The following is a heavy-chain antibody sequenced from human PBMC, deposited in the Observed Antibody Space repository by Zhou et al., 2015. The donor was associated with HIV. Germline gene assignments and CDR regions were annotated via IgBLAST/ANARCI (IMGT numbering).Heavy chain of an antibody. J-gene: IGHJ4*02. CDR3: ARGRNGVTAALDH. D-gene: IGHD3-3*01. Sequence: VQLVDSGGRPGAAGGGSLSLSCAASGFIFDDFAMSWVRHRPGQSLEWISGISATGHGLFYANSVKGRFTISRDNFRKTLYLRMSSLSVEDTGTYYCARGRNGVTAALDHWGQGTLVTVAS. CDR1: GFIFDDFA. V-gene: IGHV3-23*04. CDR2: ISATGHGL.